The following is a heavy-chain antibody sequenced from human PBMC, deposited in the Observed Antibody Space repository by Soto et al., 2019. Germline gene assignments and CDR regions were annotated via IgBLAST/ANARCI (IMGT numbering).Heavy chain of an antibody. CDR2: IDDSGRT. CDR3: ARYDNKNSLYGVDV. V-gene: IGHV4-39*07. J-gene: IGHJ6*02. Sequence: SETLSLTCAVSSGTVSVKSHYWAWIRQPPGKGLEWIGAIDDSGRTYYSESLKSRATISIDASKNQFSLELSSVTAAGTAIYYCARYDNKNSLYGVDVWGQGTTVTVSS. CDR1: SGTVSVKSHY. D-gene: IGHD1-1*01.